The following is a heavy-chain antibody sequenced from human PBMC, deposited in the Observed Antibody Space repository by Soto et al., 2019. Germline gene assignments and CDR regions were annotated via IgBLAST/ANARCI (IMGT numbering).Heavy chain of an antibody. CDR2: MYYSGST. J-gene: IGHJ4*02. Sequence: ATLCLPCPVSGGSLRRNYWSWIRQPPGKGLEWIGYMYYSGSTNYNPSLKSRVTISLDTSNNQFSLKLSSVTAADTAVYYCASQRVGGTYSFDYWGQGTLVTVYS. D-gene: IGHD1-26*01. CDR1: GGSLRRNY. V-gene: IGHV4-59*01. CDR3: ASQRVGGTYSFDY.